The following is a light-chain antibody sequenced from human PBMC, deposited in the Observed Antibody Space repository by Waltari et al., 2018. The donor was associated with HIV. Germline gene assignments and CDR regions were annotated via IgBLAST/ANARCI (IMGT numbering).Light chain of an antibody. Sequence: QSVLTQPPSASGTPGQRVTISCSGSSPNIRSNYVYWYQQLPGTAPKLLIYRNNQRPSGVPDRLSGSKSGTSASLAISGLRSEDEADYYCAAWDDSLSGLVFGGGTKLTVL. CDR2: RNN. J-gene: IGLJ3*02. CDR3: AAWDDSLSGLV. V-gene: IGLV1-47*01. CDR1: SPNIRSNY.